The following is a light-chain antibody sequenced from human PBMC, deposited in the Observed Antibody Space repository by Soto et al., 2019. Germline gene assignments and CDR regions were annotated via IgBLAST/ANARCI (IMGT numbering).Light chain of an antibody. Sequence: DIVMTQSPLSLPVTPGEPASISCRSSQSLLHSSGYMYLDWYLHKPGQSPQLLIYLGSNRASGVPDRFSGSGSGTDLTLKISRVEAEDGGLYNCMQALQTTQFGQGTKLEIK. CDR2: LGS. CDR1: QSLLHSSGYMY. V-gene: IGKV2-28*01. J-gene: IGKJ2*01. CDR3: MQALQTTQ.